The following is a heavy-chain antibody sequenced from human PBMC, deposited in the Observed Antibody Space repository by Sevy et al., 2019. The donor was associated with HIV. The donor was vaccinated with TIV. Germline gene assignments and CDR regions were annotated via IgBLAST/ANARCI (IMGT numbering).Heavy chain of an antibody. CDR3: ARGGGASYPLDS. CDR2: IYHSGST. D-gene: IGHD3-16*01. CDR1: GDSISSPNW. Sequence: SETLSLTCAVSGDSISSPNWWSWVRQPPGKGLEWIGEIYHSGSTDYNPALKSRVTISVDKSKNQFSLTLSSVTAADPAVYFCARGGGASYPLDSWGQGTLVTVSS. V-gene: IGHV4-4*02. J-gene: IGHJ4*02.